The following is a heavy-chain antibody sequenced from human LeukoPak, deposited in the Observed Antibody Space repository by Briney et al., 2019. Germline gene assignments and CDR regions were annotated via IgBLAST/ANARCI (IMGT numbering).Heavy chain of an antibody. Sequence: PGGSLRLSCAASGFTVSSNYMSWVRQAPGKGLEWVAVISYDGSNKYYADSVKGRFTISRDNSKNTLYLQMNSLRAEDTAVYYCARLDSSGYYYHFDYWGQGTLVTVSS. CDR2: ISYDGSNK. V-gene: IGHV3-30*03. CDR3: ARLDSSGYYYHFDY. CDR1: GFTVSSNY. D-gene: IGHD3-22*01. J-gene: IGHJ4*02.